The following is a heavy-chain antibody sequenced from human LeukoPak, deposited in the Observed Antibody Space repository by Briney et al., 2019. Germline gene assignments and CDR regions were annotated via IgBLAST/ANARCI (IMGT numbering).Heavy chain of an antibody. D-gene: IGHD2-2*01. CDR2: ISGNGDTT. Sequence: PGGSLRLSCAASGFTFINYPMHWVRQPPGKGLEYVSAISGNGDTTWYGNSARGGFTISRDNSKSTVYLQMDSLTPDDMAIYYCARGSRPPADPHDTYDIWGQGTMVTVSS. CDR3: ARGSRPPADPHDTYDI. CDR1: GFTFINYP. V-gene: IGHV3-64*01. J-gene: IGHJ3*02.